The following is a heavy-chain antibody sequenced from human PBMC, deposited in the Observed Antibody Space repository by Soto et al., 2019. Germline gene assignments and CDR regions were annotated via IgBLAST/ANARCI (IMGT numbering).Heavy chain of an antibody. J-gene: IGHJ4*02. CDR1: RFTFSNYA. CDR3: AKVLTEVEVWPYFDS. Sequence: EVQLLESGGGLVQPGGSLRLSCAASRFTFSNYAMTWVRQAPGKGLEWVALISYSGITTYYADSVKGRFTISRDNSKNTMFLEMNSLRAEDTAMYLCAKVLTEVEVWPYFDSWGRGTLVTVSS. CDR2: ISYSGITT. D-gene: IGHD2-8*01. V-gene: IGHV3-23*01.